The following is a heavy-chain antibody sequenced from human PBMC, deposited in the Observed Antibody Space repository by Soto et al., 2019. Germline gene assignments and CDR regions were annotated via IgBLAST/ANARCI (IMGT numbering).Heavy chain of an antibody. Sequence: EVQLVESGGGLVQPGGSLRLSCAASGFTFSSYSMNWVRQAPGKGLEWVSYISSSSSTIYYADSVKGRFTISRDNAKNACYLQMNSLRDEDTAVYYCTREGVILNGFDPWGQGTLVTVSS. V-gene: IGHV3-48*02. CDR3: TREGVILNGFDP. D-gene: IGHD3-16*01. CDR1: GFTFSSYS. CDR2: ISSSSSTI. J-gene: IGHJ5*02.